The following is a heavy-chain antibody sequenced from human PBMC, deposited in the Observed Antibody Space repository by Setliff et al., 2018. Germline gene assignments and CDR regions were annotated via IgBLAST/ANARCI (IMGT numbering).Heavy chain of an antibody. CDR3: AKDFGSTWLNYFDY. D-gene: IGHD6-13*01. CDR2: IIPMFGTP. J-gene: IGHJ4*02. Sequence: SVKVSCKASGDSFSNYAISWVRQAPGQGLEWMGGIIPMFGTPAYTQKFQDRVTITTDESTSTAYMELNSLTSEDTAVYYCAKDFGSTWLNYFDYWGQGTLVTVSS. V-gene: IGHV1-69*05. CDR1: GDSFSNYA.